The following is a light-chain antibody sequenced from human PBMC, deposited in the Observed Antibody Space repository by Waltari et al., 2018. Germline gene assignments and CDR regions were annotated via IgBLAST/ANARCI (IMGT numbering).Light chain of an antibody. J-gene: IGKJ3*01. CDR3: QQYNTWPLS. CDR1: QSVDND. CDR2: GAS. V-gene: IGKV3-15*01. Sequence: EIVMTQSPVTLSVSPGEGATPSCRASQSVDNDLAWYQQKPGQDPSLVIYGASTRATGVPGRFSGGGSGTEFTLTISSLQSEDFAVYYCQQYNTWPLSVGPGTTVDIK.